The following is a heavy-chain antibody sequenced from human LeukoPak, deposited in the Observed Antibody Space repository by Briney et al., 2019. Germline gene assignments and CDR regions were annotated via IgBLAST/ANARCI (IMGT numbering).Heavy chain of an antibody. D-gene: IGHD6-6*01. V-gene: IGHV1-8*03. J-gene: IGHJ4*02. CDR1: DYTFTSYY. Sequence: SVNVSCETSDYTFTSYYIHWVRQATGHGLECVVCMNHNSGNTGYAQKFQGRVTITRNTSISTAYMELSSLRSEDTAVYYCARDPPTYSSSSLDYWGQGTLVTVSS. CDR2: MNHNSGNT. CDR3: ARDPPTYSSSSLDY.